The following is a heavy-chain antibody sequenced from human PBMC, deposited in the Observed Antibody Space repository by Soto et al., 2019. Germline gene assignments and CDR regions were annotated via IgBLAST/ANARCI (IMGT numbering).Heavy chain of an antibody. J-gene: IGHJ4*02. CDR3: ATKGFHY. V-gene: IGHV3-64*01. Sequence: VQMVESGGGVVQPGGPLRLSCAASGFNFSTYAMYWVRQAPAKGLEYVSAISSNGGITYYGNSVKGRFTISRDNSKNPVYLDMGDLRADDMAVYYCATKGFHYWGKGALVPVSS. CDR2: ISSNGGIT. CDR1: GFNFSTYA.